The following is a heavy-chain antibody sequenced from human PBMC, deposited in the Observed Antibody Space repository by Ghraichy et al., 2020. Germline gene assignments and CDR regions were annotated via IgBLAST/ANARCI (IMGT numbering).Heavy chain of an antibody. V-gene: IGHV3-23*01. D-gene: IGHD6-19*01. CDR3: ARKTYSSGRAHIDY. CDR1: GFTFSTYA. J-gene: IGHJ4*02. CDR2: ISAYGDTT. Sequence: GESLNISCAASGFTFSTYAMTWVRQAPGKGLEWVSTISAYGDTTYYADSVKGRFTISRDNSKNALYLQMNSLRAEDTATYYCARKTYSSGRAHIDYWGRGTLVTVSS.